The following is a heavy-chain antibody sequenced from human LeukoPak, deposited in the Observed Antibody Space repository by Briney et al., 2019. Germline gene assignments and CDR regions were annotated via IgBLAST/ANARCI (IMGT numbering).Heavy chain of an antibody. CDR3: ARDGIVGATTYDY. Sequence: ASVKVSCKASGYIFTGYYIYWVRQAPGQGLEWMGWINPNSGGTNYAQKFQGRVTMTRDTSISTAYMELSRLRSDDTAVYYCARDGIVGATTYDYWGQGTLVTVSS. D-gene: IGHD1-26*01. CDR1: GYIFTGYY. J-gene: IGHJ4*02. CDR2: INPNSGGT. V-gene: IGHV1-2*02.